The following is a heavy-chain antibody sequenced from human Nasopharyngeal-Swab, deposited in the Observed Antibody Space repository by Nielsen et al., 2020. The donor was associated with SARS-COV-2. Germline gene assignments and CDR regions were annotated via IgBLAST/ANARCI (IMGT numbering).Heavy chain of an antibody. CDR1: GFSFSIYW. D-gene: IGHD3-3*01. CDR2: IYSAGQT. CDR3: ARGVGVDDFWSGRFDY. J-gene: IGHJ4*02. V-gene: IGHV3-53*01. Sequence: GESLKISCAASGFSFSIYWMHWVRQPPGKGLEWVSVIYSAGQTNYADSVKGRFTISRDNSKNTLYLQMNSLRAEDTAVYYCARGVGVDDFWSGRFDYWGQGTLVTVSS.